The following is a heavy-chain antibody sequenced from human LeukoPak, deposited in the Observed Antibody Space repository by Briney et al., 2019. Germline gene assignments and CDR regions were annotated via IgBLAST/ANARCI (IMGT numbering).Heavy chain of an antibody. V-gene: IGHV4-34*01. Sequence: SETLSLTCAVYGGSFSGYYWSWIRQPPGKGLEWIGEINHSGSTNYNPSLKSRVTISVDTSKNQFSLKLSSVTAADTAVYYCARNYYDSSVYLTSFDSWGQGTLVTVSS. D-gene: IGHD3-22*01. CDR3: ARNYYDSSVYLTSFDS. J-gene: IGHJ5*01. CDR1: GGSFSGYY. CDR2: INHSGST.